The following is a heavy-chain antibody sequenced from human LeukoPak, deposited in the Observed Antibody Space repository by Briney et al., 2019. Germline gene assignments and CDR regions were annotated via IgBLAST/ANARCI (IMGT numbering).Heavy chain of an antibody. V-gene: IGHV3-64*01. Sequence: GGSLRLSCAASGFTFSSYAMHWVRQAPGKGLEYVSAISSNGGSTYYANSVKGRFTISRDNSKNTLYLQMGSLRAEDMAVYYCAREVLLIAAAGYLDYWGQGTLVTVSS. CDR1: GFTFSSYA. CDR2: ISSNGGST. D-gene: IGHD6-13*01. J-gene: IGHJ4*02. CDR3: AREVLLIAAAGYLDY.